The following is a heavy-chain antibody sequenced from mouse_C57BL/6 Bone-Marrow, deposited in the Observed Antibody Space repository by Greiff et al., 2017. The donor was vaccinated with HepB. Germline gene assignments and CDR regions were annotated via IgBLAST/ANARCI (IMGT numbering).Heavy chain of an antibody. CDR2: IDPSDSET. V-gene: IGHV1-52*01. Sequence: QIQLQQPGAELVRPGSSVKLSCKASGYTFTSYWMHWVKQRPIQGLEWIGNIDPSDSETHYNQKFKDKATLTVDKSSSTAYMQLSSLTSEDSAVYYCARYATVGFAYWGQGTLVTVSA. CDR3: ARYATVGFAY. CDR1: GYTFTSYW. J-gene: IGHJ3*01. D-gene: IGHD1-1*01.